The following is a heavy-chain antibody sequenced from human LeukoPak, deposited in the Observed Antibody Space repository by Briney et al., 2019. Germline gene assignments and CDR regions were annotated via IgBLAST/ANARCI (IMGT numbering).Heavy chain of an antibody. J-gene: IGHJ4*02. CDR1: GYTFTSYG. D-gene: IGHD3-22*01. V-gene: IGHV1-18*01. CDR3: ARDHPLGDSIGYYYEPGYFDY. Sequence: ASVKVSCKASGYTFTSYGISWVRQAPGQGLEWMGWISAYNGNTNYAQKLQGRVTMTTDTSTSTAYMELRSLRSDDTAVYYCARDHPLGDSIGYYYEPGYFDYWGQGTLVTVSS. CDR2: ISAYNGNT.